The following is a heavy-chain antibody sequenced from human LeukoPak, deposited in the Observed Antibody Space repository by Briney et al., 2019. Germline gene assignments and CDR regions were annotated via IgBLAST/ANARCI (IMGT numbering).Heavy chain of an antibody. V-gene: IGHV4-59*01. CDR2: IYYSGST. D-gene: IGHD3-3*01. CDR1: GGSISSYY. J-gene: IGHJ4*02. CDR3: ARDRLRFFY. Sequence: SETLSLTCTVSGGSISSYYWSWIRQPPGRGLEWIGYIYYSGSTNYNPSLKSRVTISVDTSKNQFSLKLSSVTAADTAVYYCARDRLRFFYWGQGTLVTVSS.